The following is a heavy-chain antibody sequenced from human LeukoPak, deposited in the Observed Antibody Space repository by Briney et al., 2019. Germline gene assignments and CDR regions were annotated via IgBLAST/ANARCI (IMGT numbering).Heavy chain of an antibody. CDR1: GGSFSGYY. J-gene: IGHJ5*02. CDR2: INNSGST. D-gene: IGHD2-8*01. CDR3: ARDPDPYCTNGVCYRKGGFDP. Sequence: SETLSLTCAVYGGSFSGYYWSWIRQPPGKGLEWIGEINNSGSTNYNPSLKSRVTISVDTSKNQFSLKVSSVTAADTAVYYCARDPDPYCTNGVCYRKGGFDPWGQGTLVTVSS. V-gene: IGHV4-34*01.